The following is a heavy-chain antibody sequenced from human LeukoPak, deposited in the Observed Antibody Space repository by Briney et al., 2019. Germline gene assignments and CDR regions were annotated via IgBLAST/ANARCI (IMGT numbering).Heavy chain of an antibody. CDR3: ASSADSSGYYDY. D-gene: IGHD3-22*01. CDR2: IIPIFVTA. Sequence: ASVKVSCKASGGTFSSYAISLVRQAPGQGLEWMGGIIPIFVTANYAQKFQGRVTITTDESTSTAYMELSSLRSEDTAVYYCASSADSSGYYDYWGQGTLVTVSS. CDR1: GGTFSSYA. J-gene: IGHJ4*02. V-gene: IGHV1-69*05.